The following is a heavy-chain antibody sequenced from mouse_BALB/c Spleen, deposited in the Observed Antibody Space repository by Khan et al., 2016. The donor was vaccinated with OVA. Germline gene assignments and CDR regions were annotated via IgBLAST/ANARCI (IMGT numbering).Heavy chain of an antibody. CDR1: GYTFTSYW. CDR3: TIHGRSSDWFTY. V-gene: IGHV1-7*01. J-gene: IGHJ3*01. D-gene: IGHD1-1*01. Sequence: QVRLQQSGAELAKPGASVKMSCKASGYTFTSYWMHWVKQRPGQGLEWIGYINPSTDYTAYNHKFKDQVTFTADTSSSTAYMQLTSLTSEDSAVYCCTIHGRSSDWFTYWGQGTMVTVSA. CDR2: INPSTDYT.